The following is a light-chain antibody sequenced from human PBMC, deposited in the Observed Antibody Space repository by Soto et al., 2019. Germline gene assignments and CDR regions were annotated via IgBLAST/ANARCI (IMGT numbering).Light chain of an antibody. Sequence: VLTQSPGTLSLSPGERATLSCRANQSVSGSYLGWYQQRPGQAPRLLIYGASSRATGVPARFSGSGSGTEFTLTINGLQSEDFAVYYCQQYNNWPPLTFGGGTKVDIK. V-gene: IGKV3D-15*01. CDR3: QQYNNWPPLT. CDR2: GAS. J-gene: IGKJ4*01. CDR1: QSVSGSY.